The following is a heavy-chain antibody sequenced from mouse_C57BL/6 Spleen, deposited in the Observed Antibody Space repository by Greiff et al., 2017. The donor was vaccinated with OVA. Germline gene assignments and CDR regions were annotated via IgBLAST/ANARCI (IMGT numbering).Heavy chain of an antibody. CDR2: IYPGDGDT. J-gene: IGHJ2*01. D-gene: IGHD4-1*01. CDR3: ARWELGRGDY. V-gene: IGHV1-82*01. CDR1: GYAFSSSW. Sequence: QVQLQQSGPELAKPGASVKISCKASGYAFSSSWMNWVKQRPGKGLEWIGRIYPGDGDTNYNGKFKGKATLTADKSSSTAYMQLSSLTSEDSAVYFCARWELGRGDYWGQGTTLTVSS.